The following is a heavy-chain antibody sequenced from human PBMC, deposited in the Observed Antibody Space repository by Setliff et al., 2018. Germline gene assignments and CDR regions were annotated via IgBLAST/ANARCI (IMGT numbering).Heavy chain of an antibody. J-gene: IGHJ3*02. D-gene: IGHD3-22*01. Sequence: SETLSLTCSVSGASITSGGFYWTWIRQPAGKGLEWIGHISPSGSTTYNPSVKSRVTISLDTSKNHFSLKLDSVTAADTALYYCARRGYYDSSGVDGFDIWGQGTVVTVSS. CDR2: ISPSGST. V-gene: IGHV4-61*09. CDR3: ARRGYYDSSGVDGFDI. CDR1: GASITSGGFY.